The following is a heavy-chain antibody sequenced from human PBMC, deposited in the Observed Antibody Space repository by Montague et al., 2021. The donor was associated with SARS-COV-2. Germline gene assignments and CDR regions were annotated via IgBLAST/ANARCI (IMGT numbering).Heavy chain of an antibody. J-gene: IGHJ5*02. Sequence: SETLSLTCTVSGGSISSSSYYWGWIRQPPGKGLERIGSIYYSGSTYYNPSLKSRVTISVDTSKNQFSLKLSSVTAADTAVYYCARQGSGSYYNWFDPGGQGTLVTVSS. CDR2: IYYSGST. D-gene: IGHD1-26*01. CDR3: ARQGSGSYYNWFDP. CDR1: GGSISSSSYY. V-gene: IGHV4-39*01.